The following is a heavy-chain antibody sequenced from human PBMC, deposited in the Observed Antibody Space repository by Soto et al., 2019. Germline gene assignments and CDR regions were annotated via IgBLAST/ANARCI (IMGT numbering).Heavy chain of an antibody. CDR1: GGSFSGYY. CDR3: ARGRAAAALYYYYYMYV. D-gene: IGHD6-13*01. J-gene: IGHJ6*03. V-gene: IGHV4-34*01. CDR2: INHSGST. Sequence: SETLSLTCAVYGGSFSGYYWSWIRQPPGKGLEWIGEINHSGSTNYNPSLKSRVTISVDTSKNQFSLKLSSVTAADTAVYYCARGRAAAALYYYYYMYVWGKGTTVTVSS.